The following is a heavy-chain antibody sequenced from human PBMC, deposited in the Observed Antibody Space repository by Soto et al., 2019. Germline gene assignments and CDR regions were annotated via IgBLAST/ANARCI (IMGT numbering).Heavy chain of an antibody. CDR3: ARVYNWNYSL. V-gene: IGHV4-31*03. CDR2: IYYSGST. D-gene: IGHD1-1*01. CDR1: GESISSGGYY. J-gene: IGHJ4*02. Sequence: QVQLQESGPGLVKPSQTLSLTCTVSGESISSGGYYWSWIRQHPGKGLEWIGDIYYSGSTYYNPYLKSRVTISVDTPKNQFSLKLSSVTAADTAVYYCARVYNWNYSLWGQGTLVTVSS.